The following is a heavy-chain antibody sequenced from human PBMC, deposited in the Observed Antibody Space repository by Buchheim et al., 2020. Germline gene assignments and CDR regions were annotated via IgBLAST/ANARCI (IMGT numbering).Heavy chain of an antibody. CDR3: ARWISKVGDYYYYAMDV. V-gene: IGHV4-59*01. J-gene: IGHJ6*02. Sequence: QVQLQESGPGLVKPSETLSLTCPVSGGSMRGYYWSWIRQPPGTGLEWIGYIYYSGGTRYNPSLKSRVTISVHPSKHQFSLTLSTVTAADTALYYCARWISKVGDYYYYAMDVWGQGTT. CDR2: IYYSGGT. D-gene: IGHD2-2*03. CDR1: GGSMRGYY.